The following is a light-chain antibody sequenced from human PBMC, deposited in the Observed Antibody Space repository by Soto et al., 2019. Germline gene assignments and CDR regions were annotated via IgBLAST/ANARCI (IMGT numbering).Light chain of an antibody. V-gene: IGLV2-8*01. CDR3: SSYAGSHNV. CDR1: SSDVGGYNY. CDR2: EVS. Sequence: QSALTQPPSASGSPGQSVTISCTGTSSDVGGYNYVSWYQQHPGKAPKLMIYEVSKRPSGVPDRFSGSKSGNTASLTVSGLQAEDEADYYCSSYAGSHNVFGNGTKVTV. J-gene: IGLJ1*01.